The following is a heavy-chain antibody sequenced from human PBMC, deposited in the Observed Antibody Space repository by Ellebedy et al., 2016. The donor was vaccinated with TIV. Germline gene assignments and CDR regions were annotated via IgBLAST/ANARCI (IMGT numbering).Heavy chain of an antibody. CDR3: ATDWALYYYDSSGYSDY. V-gene: IGHV1-24*01. Sequence: ASVKVSCXVSGYTLTELSMHWVRQAPGKGLEWMGGFDPEDGETIYAQKFQGRVTMTEDTSTDTAYMELSSLRSEDTAVYYCATDWALYYYDSSGYSDYWGQGTLVTVSS. D-gene: IGHD3-22*01. J-gene: IGHJ4*02. CDR2: FDPEDGET. CDR1: GYTLTELS.